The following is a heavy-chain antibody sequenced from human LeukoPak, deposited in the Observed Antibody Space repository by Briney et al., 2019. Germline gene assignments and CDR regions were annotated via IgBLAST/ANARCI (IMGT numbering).Heavy chain of an antibody. V-gene: IGHV4-39*01. J-gene: IGHJ3*02. CDR3: ARRPVIYCSSTSFYAGAFDI. CDR2: IYYSGST. CDR1: GGSISSSSYY. Sequence: PSETLSLTCTVSGGSISSSSYYWGWIRQPPGKGLEWIGTIYYSGSTYYNPSLKSRVTISVDTSTNQFCLKLSSVTAADTAVYYCARRPVIYCSSTSFYAGAFDIWGQGTMVTVSS. D-gene: IGHD2-2*01.